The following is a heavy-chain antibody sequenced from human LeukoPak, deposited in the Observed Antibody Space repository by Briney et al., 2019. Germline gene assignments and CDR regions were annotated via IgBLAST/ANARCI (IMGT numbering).Heavy chain of an antibody. V-gene: IGHV1-3*01. Sequence: ASVKVSCKASGYTFTSYAMHWVRQAPGQRVEWMGWINACNGNTKYSQKFQGRVTITRDTSASTAYMELSSLRSEDTAVYYCARSDGSGWYGGFDYWGQGTLVTVSS. J-gene: IGHJ4*02. CDR1: GYTFTSYA. CDR3: ARSDGSGWYGGFDY. D-gene: IGHD6-19*01. CDR2: INACNGNT.